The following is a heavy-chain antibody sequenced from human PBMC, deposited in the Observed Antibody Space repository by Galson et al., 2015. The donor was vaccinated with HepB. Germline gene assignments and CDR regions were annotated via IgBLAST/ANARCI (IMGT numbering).Heavy chain of an antibody. D-gene: IGHD2-2*01. CDR1: GGTFSSYA. CDR3: ARGALGYCSSTSCFFDY. V-gene: IGHV1-69*13. CDR2: IIPIFGTA. J-gene: IGHJ4*02. Sequence: SVKVSCKASGGTFSSYAISWVRQAPGQGLEWMGGIIPIFGTANYAQKFQGRVTITADESTSTAYMELSSLRSEDTAVYYCARGALGYCSSTSCFFDYWGQGTLVTVSS.